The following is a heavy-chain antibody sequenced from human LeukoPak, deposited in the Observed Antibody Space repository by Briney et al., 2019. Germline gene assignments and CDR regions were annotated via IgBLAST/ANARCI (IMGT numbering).Heavy chain of an antibody. Sequence: GGSLRLSCAASGFTFSSYEMNWVRQAPGKGLEWVSYISSIGSTIYYADSLKGPFTISRDNAKNSLYLQMNSLRAEDTAVYYCAELGITMNGGVWGKGTTVTVSS. V-gene: IGHV3-48*03. J-gene: IGHJ6*04. CDR2: ISSIGSTI. CDR1: GFTFSSYE. D-gene: IGHD3-10*02. CDR3: AELGITMNGGV.